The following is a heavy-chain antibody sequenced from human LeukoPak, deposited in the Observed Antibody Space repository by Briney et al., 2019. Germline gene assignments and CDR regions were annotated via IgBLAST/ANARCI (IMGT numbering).Heavy chain of an antibody. CDR2: IYYSGST. J-gene: IGHJ6*02. V-gene: IGHV4-31*03. CDR1: GGSISSGGYY. Sequence: SETLSLTCTVSGGSISSGGYYWIWIRQHPGKGLEWIGYIYYSGSTYYNPSLKSRVTISVEMSKNQFSLKLSSVTAADTAVYYCARGPNDYSNYYYYYGMDVWGQGTTVTVSS. D-gene: IGHD4-11*01. CDR3: ARGPNDYSNYYYYYGMDV.